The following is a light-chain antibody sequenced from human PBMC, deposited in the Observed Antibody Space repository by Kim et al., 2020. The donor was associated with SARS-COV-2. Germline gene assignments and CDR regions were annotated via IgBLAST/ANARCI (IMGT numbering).Light chain of an antibody. Sequence: LGQTVRIHCQGDSLSSYYASWYQQKPGQAPVLVIYGKNNRPSGIPDRFSGSSSGNTASLTITGAQAEDEADYYCNSRDSSGNHHYVFGTGTKVTVL. J-gene: IGLJ1*01. V-gene: IGLV3-19*01. CDR3: NSRDSSGNHHYV. CDR1: SLSSYY. CDR2: GKN.